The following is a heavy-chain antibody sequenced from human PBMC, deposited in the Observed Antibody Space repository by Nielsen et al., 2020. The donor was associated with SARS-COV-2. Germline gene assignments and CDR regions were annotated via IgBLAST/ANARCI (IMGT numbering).Heavy chain of an antibody. J-gene: IGHJ3*02. CDR1: GFTFSSYW. D-gene: IGHD6-13*01. CDR3: ARVRVREQLVDDDAVDI. CDR2: INSDGSST. V-gene: IGHV3-74*01. Sequence: GESLKISCAASGFTFSSYWMHWVRQAPGKGLVWVSRINSDGSSTSYADSVKGRFTISRDNAKNTLYLQMNSLRAEDTAVYYCARVRVREQLVDDDAVDIWGQGTMVTVSS.